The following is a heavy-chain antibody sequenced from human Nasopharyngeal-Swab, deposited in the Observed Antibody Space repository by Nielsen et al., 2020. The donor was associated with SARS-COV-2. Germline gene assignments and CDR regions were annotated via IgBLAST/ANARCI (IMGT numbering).Heavy chain of an antibody. CDR3: ARVTWQLVGYYYYYGMDV. D-gene: IGHD1-26*01. Sequence: ASVKVSCKASGYTFTSYGISWVRQAPGQGLEWMGWISAYNGNTNYAQKLRGRVTMTTDISTSTAYMELRSLRSDDTAVYYCARVTWQLVGYYYYYGMDVWGQGTTVTVSS. CDR1: GYTFTSYG. J-gene: IGHJ6*02. V-gene: IGHV1-18*04. CDR2: ISAYNGNT.